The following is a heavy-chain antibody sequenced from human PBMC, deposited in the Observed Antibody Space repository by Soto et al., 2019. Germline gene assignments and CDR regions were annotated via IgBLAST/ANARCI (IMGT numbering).Heavy chain of an antibody. CDR3: ARIQGRRSGYYWYYGMDV. V-gene: IGHV2-26*01. CDR1: GFSLSNARMG. D-gene: IGHD3-3*01. CDR2: IFSNDEK. J-gene: IGHJ6*02. Sequence: GAALMNPAESLTLTCTVSGFSLSNARMGVSCIRQPPGKALEWLAHIFSNDEKSYSTSLKSRLTISKDTSKSQVVLTMTNMDPVDTATYYCARIQGRRSGYYWYYGMDVWGQGTTVTVSS.